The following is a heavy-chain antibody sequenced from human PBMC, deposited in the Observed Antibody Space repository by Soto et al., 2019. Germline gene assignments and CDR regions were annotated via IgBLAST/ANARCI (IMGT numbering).Heavy chain of an antibody. V-gene: IGHV3-30*18. CDR1: GFTFSSYG. J-gene: IGHJ4*02. D-gene: IGHD6-13*01. CDR2: ISYDGSNK. Sequence: QVQLVESGGGVVQPGRSLRLSCAAYGFTFSSYGMHWVRQAPGKGLEWVAVISYDGSNKYYADSVKGRFTISRDNSKNTLYLQMNSLRAEDTAVYYCAKDTHRETGAAGTWEYYFDYWGQGTLVTVSS. CDR3: AKDTHRETGAAGTWEYYFDY.